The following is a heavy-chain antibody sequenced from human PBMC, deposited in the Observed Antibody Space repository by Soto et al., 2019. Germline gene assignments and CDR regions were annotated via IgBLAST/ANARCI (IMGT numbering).Heavy chain of an antibody. CDR2: ISGSGGST. D-gene: IGHD5-18*01. CDR3: AKIGDYVDTAMEIDY. J-gene: IGHJ4*02. Sequence: GGSLSLSCAASGFTFSSYAMSWVRQAPGKGLEWVSAISGSGGSTYYADSVKGRFTISRDNSKNTLYLQMNSLRAEDTAVYYCAKIGDYVDTAMEIDYWGQGTLVTVSS. CDR1: GFTFSSYA. V-gene: IGHV3-23*01.